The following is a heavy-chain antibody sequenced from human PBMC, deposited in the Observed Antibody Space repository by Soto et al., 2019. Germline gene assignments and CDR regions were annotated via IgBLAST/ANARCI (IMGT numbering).Heavy chain of an antibody. CDR1: GGSFSGYY. J-gene: IGHJ6*02. Sequence: SETLSLTCAVYGGSFSGYYWSWIRQPPGKGLEWIGEINHSGSTNYNPSLKSRVTISVDTSKNQFSLKLSSVTAADTAVYYCARVQHYDFWSVYYRYGMDVWGQGTTVTVS. CDR2: INHSGST. CDR3: ARVQHYDFWSVYYRYGMDV. V-gene: IGHV4-34*01. D-gene: IGHD3-3*01.